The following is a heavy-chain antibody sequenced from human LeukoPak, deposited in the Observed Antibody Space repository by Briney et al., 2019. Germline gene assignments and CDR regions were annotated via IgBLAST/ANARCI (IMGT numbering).Heavy chain of an antibody. J-gene: IGHJ4*02. CDR2: ISSSSTYT. Sequence: GGPLRLSCAASGFTFSSYTINWVRQAPGKGLEWVSSISSSSTYTYYADSVKGRFTISRDNAKNSLYLQMNSLRAEDTAVYYCARDLSLSSWGASGAQSGFDYWGQGTLVTVSS. D-gene: IGHD1-26*01. V-gene: IGHV3-21*01. CDR3: ARDLSLSSWGASGAQSGFDY. CDR1: GFTFSSYT.